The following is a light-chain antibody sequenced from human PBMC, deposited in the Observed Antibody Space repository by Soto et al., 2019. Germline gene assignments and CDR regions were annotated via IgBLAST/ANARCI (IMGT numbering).Light chain of an antibody. CDR3: LQYNSSPRT. V-gene: IGKV1-39*01. CDR2: AAS. CDR1: QSISSY. Sequence: DIQMTQSPSSLSASVGDRVTITCRASQSISSYLNWYQQKPGKAPKLLIYAASNLQSGVPSRFSGSGSGTEFTLTIRRLHPEDFATYYCLQYNSSPRTFGKGTKVDI. J-gene: IGKJ1*01.